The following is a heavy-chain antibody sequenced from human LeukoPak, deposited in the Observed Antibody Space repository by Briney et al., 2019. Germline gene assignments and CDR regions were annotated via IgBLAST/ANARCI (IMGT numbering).Heavy chain of an antibody. D-gene: IGHD3-16*01. J-gene: IGHJ5*02. CDR1: GFSLSNARMG. CDR2: IFSYDEK. V-gene: IGHV2-26*01. Sequence: SGPTLVNPAETLTLTCTVSGFSLSNARMGVSWIRQPPGKALEWLAHIFSYDEKSHNTSLKSKLTISKDTSKSQVVLNMTNMDPVDTATYYCARIHLGGPGYNWFDPWGQGTLVTVSS. CDR3: ARIHLGGPGYNWFDP.